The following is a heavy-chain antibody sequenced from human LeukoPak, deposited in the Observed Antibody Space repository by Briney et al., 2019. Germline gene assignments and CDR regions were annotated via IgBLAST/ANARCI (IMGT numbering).Heavy chain of an antibody. D-gene: IGHD3-22*01. CDR3: ATYSSLNRREFQY. CDR2: IKTDGSEK. Sequence: PGGSLRLSCEGCGFTFSNYWMGWVRQAPGKGLQWVANIKTDGSEKYYVDSVKGRFTISRDNAKNSLYLQMNSLRAEDTAVYYCATYSSLNRREFQYWGQGTLLTVSS. CDR1: GFTFSNYW. V-gene: IGHV3-7*01. J-gene: IGHJ1*01.